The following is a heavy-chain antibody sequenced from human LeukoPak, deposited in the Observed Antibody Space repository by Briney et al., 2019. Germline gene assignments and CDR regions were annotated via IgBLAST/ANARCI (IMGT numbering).Heavy chain of an antibody. CDR3: ARDGDPHRGAFDI. Sequence: GGSLRLSCAASGFTFSSYNMNWVRQAPGKGLEWVSSISTSSIYIYYADSVKGRFNISRVNAKHSMYLQMNSLRAEDTAVYYCARDGDPHRGAFDIWGQGTMVTVSS. CDR2: ISTSSIYI. V-gene: IGHV3-21*01. D-gene: IGHD7-27*01. CDR1: GFTFSSYN. J-gene: IGHJ3*02.